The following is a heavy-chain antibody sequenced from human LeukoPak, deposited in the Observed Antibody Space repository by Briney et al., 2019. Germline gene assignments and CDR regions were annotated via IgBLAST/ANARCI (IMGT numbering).Heavy chain of an antibody. Sequence: LSLTCTVSGGSVSIYYWNWIRQPPGKGLEWVSYISSSGSTIYYADSVKGRFTISRDNAKNSLYLQMNSLRAEDTAVYYCARVSYYYGSGSYYNPLDYWGRGTLVTVSS. D-gene: IGHD3-10*01. CDR2: ISSSGSTI. J-gene: IGHJ4*02. V-gene: IGHV3-11*01. CDR1: GGSVSIYY. CDR3: ARVSYYYGSGSYYNPLDY.